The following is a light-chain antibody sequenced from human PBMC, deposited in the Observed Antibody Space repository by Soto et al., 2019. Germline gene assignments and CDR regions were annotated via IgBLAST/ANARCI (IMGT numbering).Light chain of an antibody. Sequence: EIVMTHPPATLSAAASYIATLSFRASQSVSSNLAWYQQKPGQAPRLVIYGASSRATGIQDRFSGSGSGTDFTLTINRLEPEDFAVYYFQQYGNATTIKFGQGTRLEIK. V-gene: IGKV3-20*01. J-gene: IGKJ5*01. CDR3: QQYGNATTIK. CDR1: QSVSSN. CDR2: GAS.